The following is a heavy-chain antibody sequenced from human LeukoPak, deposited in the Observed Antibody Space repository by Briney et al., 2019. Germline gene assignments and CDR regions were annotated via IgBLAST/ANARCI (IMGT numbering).Heavy chain of an antibody. Sequence: GEALKISCKGSGYSFTSYWIGWVRKMPGKGLEWMGIIYPGDSDTRYSPSFQGQVTISADKSISTAYLQWSSLKASDTAMYYCARRYCSGGSCYSAYAFDIWGQGTMVTVSS. CDR1: GYSFTSYW. CDR3: ARRYCSGGSCYSAYAFDI. V-gene: IGHV5-51*01. CDR2: IYPGDSDT. D-gene: IGHD2-15*01. J-gene: IGHJ3*02.